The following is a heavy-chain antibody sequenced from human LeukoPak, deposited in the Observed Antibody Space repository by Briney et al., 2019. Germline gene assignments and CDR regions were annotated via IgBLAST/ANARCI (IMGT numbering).Heavy chain of an antibody. J-gene: IGHJ4*02. CDR1: GFTFGAYA. Sequence: GGSLRPSCTASGFTFGAYAMSWVRQAPGKGLEWVGFIRSKAYGGTTEYAASVKGRFTISRDDSKSIAYLQMNSLKTEDTAVYYCTRGRYYDSSGYYYVEYWGQGTLVTVSS. D-gene: IGHD3-22*01. V-gene: IGHV3-49*04. CDR2: IRSKAYGGTT. CDR3: TRGRYYDSSGYYYVEY.